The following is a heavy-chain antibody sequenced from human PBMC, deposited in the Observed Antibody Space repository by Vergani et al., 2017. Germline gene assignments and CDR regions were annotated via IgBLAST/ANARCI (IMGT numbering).Heavy chain of an antibody. Sequence: EVQLLESGGDLVQPGGSLRLSCAASGFTFIMHAMSWVRQAPGKGLEWVSYIASSDTTVYYADSVKGRFTISRDNAKNTLYLQMNSLRAEDTAVYYCAKGATTVTTYWGQGTLVTVSS. J-gene: IGHJ4*02. D-gene: IGHD4-17*01. CDR3: AKGATTVTTY. CDR1: GFTFIMHA. CDR2: IASSDTTV. V-gene: IGHV3-23*01.